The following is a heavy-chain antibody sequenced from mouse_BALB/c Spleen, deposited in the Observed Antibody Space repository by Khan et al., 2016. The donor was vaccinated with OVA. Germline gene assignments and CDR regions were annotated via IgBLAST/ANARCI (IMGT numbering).Heavy chain of an antibody. CDR3: ARRGLRWDFDY. D-gene: IGHD1-1*01. CDR1: GYTFTSYW. CDR2: INPSTGYT. J-gene: IGHJ2*01. Sequence: QVHVKQSGAELAKPGASVKMSCKASGYTFTSYWMNWVKQRPGQGLEWIGYINPSTGYTEYNQKFKDKATLTADKSSSTAYMQLSSLTSEDSAVYYCARRGLRWDFDYWGQGTTLTVSS. V-gene: IGHV1-7*01.